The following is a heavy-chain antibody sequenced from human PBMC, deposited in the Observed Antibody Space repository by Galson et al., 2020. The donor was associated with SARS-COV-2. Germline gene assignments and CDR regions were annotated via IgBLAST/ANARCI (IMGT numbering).Heavy chain of an antibody. CDR2: INHSGST. CDR1: GGSFSGYY. V-gene: IGHV4-34*01. Sequence: SETLSLTCAVYGGSFSGYYWSWIRQPPGKGLEWIGEINHSGSTNYNPSLKSRVTISVDTSKNKFSLKLSSVTAADTAVYYCARMTTVTTFYYDYGMDVWGQGTTVTVAS. D-gene: IGHD4-17*01. CDR3: ARMTTVTTFYYDYGMDV. J-gene: IGHJ6*02.